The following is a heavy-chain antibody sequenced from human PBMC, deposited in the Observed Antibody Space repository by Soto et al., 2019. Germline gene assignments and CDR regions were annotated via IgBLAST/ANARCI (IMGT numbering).Heavy chain of an antibody. V-gene: IGHV1-69*13. J-gene: IGHJ6*02. CDR3: ARDRPIITIFGVVITPYYYGMDV. CDR1: GYTFTSYG. CDR2: IIPNIGKA. Sequence: SVKVSCKASGYTFTSYGISWVRQAPGQGLEWMGGIIPNIGKANYAQKFQGRVTITADESTSTAYMELSSLRSEDTAVYYCARDRPIITIFGVVITPYYYGMDVWGQGTTVTVSS. D-gene: IGHD3-3*01.